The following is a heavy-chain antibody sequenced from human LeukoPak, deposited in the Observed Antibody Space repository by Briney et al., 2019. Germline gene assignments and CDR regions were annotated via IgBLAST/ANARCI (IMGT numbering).Heavy chain of an antibody. CDR3: ARDWSATYYYYMDV. V-gene: IGHV3-11*04. Sequence: PGGSLRLSCAAFGFTFSDYYMSWIRQAPGKGLEWVSYISSSGSTIYYADSVKGRFTISRDNAENSLYLQMNSLRAEDTAVYYCARDWSATYYYYMDVWGKGTTVTVSS. CDR1: GFTFSDYY. CDR2: ISSSGSTI. J-gene: IGHJ6*03.